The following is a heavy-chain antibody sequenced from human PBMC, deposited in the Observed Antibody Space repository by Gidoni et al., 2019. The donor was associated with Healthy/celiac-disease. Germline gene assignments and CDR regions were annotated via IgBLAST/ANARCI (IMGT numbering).Heavy chain of an antibody. CDR2: ISGSGVRT. CDR1: GFPFSSYA. D-gene: IGHD3-22*01. V-gene: IGHV3-23*01. J-gene: IGHJ3*02. Sequence: EVQLLASGGGLVQPGGSLRLSFAASGFPFSSYAMSWVRQAPGKGLEWVSAISGSGVRTYEEDSVKGRVTISRDNSKNTLYLQMNRLRAEDTAVYYCAKDKRMTMIVVVITFDAFDIWGQGTMVTVSS. CDR3: AKDKRMTMIVVVITFDAFDI.